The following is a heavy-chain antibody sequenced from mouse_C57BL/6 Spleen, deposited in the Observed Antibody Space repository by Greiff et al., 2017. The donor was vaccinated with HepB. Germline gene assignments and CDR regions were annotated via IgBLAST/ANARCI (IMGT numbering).Heavy chain of an antibody. V-gene: IGHV2-2*01. J-gene: IGHJ4*01. D-gene: IGHD4-1*01. Sequence: VQLVESGPGLVQPSQSLSITCTVSGFSLTSYGVHWVRQSPGKGLEWLGVIWSGGSTDYNAAFISRLSISKDNSKSQVFFKMNSLQADDTAIYYCARNEGNWDDYAMDYWGQGTSVTVSS. CDR1: GFSLTSYG. CDR3: ARNEGNWDDYAMDY. CDR2: IWSGGST.